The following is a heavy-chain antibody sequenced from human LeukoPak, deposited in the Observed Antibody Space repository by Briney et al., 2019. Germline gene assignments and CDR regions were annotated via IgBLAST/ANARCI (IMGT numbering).Heavy chain of an antibody. Sequence: PGRSLRLSCAASGFTFSSYGMHWVRQAPGKGLEWVAVISYDGSNKYYADSVKGRFTISRDNSKNTLYLQMNSLRAEDTAVYYCAKLPGGPSDAFDIWGQGTMVTVSS. V-gene: IGHV3-30*18. CDR2: ISYDGSNK. J-gene: IGHJ3*02. D-gene: IGHD1-14*01. CDR3: AKLPGGPSDAFDI. CDR1: GFTFSSYG.